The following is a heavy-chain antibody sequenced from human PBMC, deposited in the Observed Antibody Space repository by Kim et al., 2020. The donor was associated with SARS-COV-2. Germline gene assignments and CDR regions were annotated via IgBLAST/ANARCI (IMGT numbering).Heavy chain of an antibody. CDR1: GGSISSSNW. J-gene: IGHJ6*02. Sequence: SETLSLTCAVSGGSISSSNWWSWVRQPPGKGLEWIGEIYHSGSTNYNPSLKSRVTISVDKSKNQFSLKLSSVTAADTAVYYCARVQAGTDLTYYYYGMDVWGQGTTVTVSS. CDR2: IYHSGST. D-gene: IGHD6-13*01. CDR3: ARVQAGTDLTYYYYGMDV. V-gene: IGHV4-4*02.